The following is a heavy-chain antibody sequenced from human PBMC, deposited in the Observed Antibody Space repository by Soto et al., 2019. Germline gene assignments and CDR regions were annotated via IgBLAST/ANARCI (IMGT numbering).Heavy chain of an antibody. V-gene: IGHV4-61*01. D-gene: IGHD6-13*01. CDR2: IYYSGTT. J-gene: IGHJ4*02. Sequence: SETLSLTCSVSGGSVSNSSFYWTWIRQPPGKGLEWIGYIYYSGTTNYNPSLKSRVTMSVDRSRNQFSLKLTSVTAADTAVYYCVRVSARSPVAAAVGYWGQGTLVTVSS. CDR3: VRVSARSPVAAAVGY. CDR1: GGSVSNSSFY.